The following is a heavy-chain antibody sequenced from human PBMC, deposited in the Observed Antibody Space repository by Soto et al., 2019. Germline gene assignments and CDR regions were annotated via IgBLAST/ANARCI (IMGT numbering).Heavy chain of an antibody. Sequence: GGSLRLSCAASGFNFSSYGMHWVRQAPGKGLEWVAVISYDGSNKYYADSVKGRFTISRDNSKNTLYLQMNCLRAEDTVVYYFAKNMRYFDWHCGFTRGQRYYYGMDVWGQGATETVSS. J-gene: IGHJ6*02. D-gene: IGHD3-9*01. CDR3: AKNMRYFDWHCGFTRGQRYYYGMDV. CDR1: GFNFSSYG. V-gene: IGHV3-30*18. CDR2: ISYDGSNK.